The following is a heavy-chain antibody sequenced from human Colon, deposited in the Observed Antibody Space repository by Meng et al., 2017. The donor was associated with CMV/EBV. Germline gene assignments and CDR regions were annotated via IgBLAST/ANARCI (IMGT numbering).Heavy chain of an antibody. CDR1: GYTLTSYD. Sequence: ASVKVSCKASGYTLTSYDINWVRQATGQGLEWMGWMNPDSGGTGYAQKFQGRVTMTRDTSISTAYMELSSLGSEDAAVYYCARGYGTNLYHYGMDVWGQGTTVTVSS. D-gene: IGHD4/OR15-4a*01. CDR2: MNPDSGGT. CDR3: ARGYGTNLYHYGMDV. J-gene: IGHJ6*02. V-gene: IGHV1-8*01.